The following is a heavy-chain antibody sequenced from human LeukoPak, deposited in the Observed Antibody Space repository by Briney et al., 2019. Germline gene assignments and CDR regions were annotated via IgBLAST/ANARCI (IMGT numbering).Heavy chain of an antibody. CDR2: IIPTFGTA. CDR1: GGTFSSYA. V-gene: IGHV1-69*13. D-gene: IGHD3-10*01. J-gene: IGHJ4*02. CDR3: ARDPSMIRGENTPYFDY. Sequence: ASVKVSCKASGGTFSSYAISWVRQAPGQGLEWMGGIIPTFGTADYAQKFQGRVTITADESTSTAYMELNSLRSEDTAVYYCARDPSMIRGENTPYFDYWGQGTLVTVSS.